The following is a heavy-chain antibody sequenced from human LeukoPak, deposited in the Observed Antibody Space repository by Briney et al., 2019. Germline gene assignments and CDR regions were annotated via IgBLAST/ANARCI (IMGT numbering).Heavy chain of an antibody. V-gene: IGHV4-61*08. CDR3: ARHSIGLLWFGGYFDY. CDR1: GGSISSGGYY. J-gene: IGHJ4*02. CDR2: IYYSGST. Sequence: SETLSLTCTVSGGSISSGGYYWSWIRQHPGKGLEWIGYIYYSGSTNYNPSLKSRVTISVDTSKNQFSLKLSSVTAADTAVYYCARHSIGLLWFGGYFDYWGQGTLVTVSS. D-gene: IGHD3-10*01.